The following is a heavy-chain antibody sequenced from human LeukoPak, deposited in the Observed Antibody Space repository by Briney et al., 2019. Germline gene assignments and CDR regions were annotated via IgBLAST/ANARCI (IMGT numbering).Heavy chain of an antibody. V-gene: IGHV3-30*02. CDR1: GFAFSSYG. J-gene: IGHJ4*02. D-gene: IGHD2-2*01. Sequence: GGSLRLSCAASGFAFSSYGMHWVRQAPGKGLEWVAFIRYDETNEYYADSVKGRFTISRDNSKNTLYLQMNSLRPGDTAVYYCAKDRSSSSYLDYWGQGTLVTVSS. CDR2: IRYDETNE. CDR3: AKDRSSSSYLDY.